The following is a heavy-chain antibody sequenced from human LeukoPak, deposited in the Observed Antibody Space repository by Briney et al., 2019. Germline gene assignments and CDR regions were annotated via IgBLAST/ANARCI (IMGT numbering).Heavy chain of an antibody. D-gene: IGHD3-22*01. CDR3: ARGGYFHFDY. V-gene: IGHV4-61*02. CDR1: GGSISSGSYY. Sequence: SQTLSLTCTVSGGSISSGSYYWSWIRQSAEKGLEWIGRIYTSGSTNYNPSLKSRVTISIDTSKNQFSLKLSSVTAADTAVYYCARGGYFHFDYWGQGTLVTVSS. CDR2: IYTSGST. J-gene: IGHJ4*02.